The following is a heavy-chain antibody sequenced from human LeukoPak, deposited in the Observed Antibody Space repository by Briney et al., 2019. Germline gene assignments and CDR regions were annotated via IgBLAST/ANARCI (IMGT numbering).Heavy chain of an antibody. Sequence: PSETLSLTCTVSGGSISSYYWSWIRQPPGKGLEWIGYIYYSGSTNYNPSLKSRVTISVDTSKNQLSLKLSSVTAADTAVYYCARLGPVDTAMGDYYYYGMDVWGQGTTVTVSS. CDR3: ARLGPVDTAMGDYYYYGMDV. D-gene: IGHD5-18*01. V-gene: IGHV4-59*08. CDR1: GGSISSYY. J-gene: IGHJ6*02. CDR2: IYYSGST.